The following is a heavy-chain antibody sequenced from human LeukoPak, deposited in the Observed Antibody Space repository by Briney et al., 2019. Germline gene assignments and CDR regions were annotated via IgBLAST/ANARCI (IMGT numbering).Heavy chain of an antibody. D-gene: IGHD4-23*01. Sequence: EPGGSLRLSCAASEFTLSSYSMTWVRQAPGKGLEWVSSISSSSSYIYYADSVKGRFTISRDNAKNSLYLQMNSLRAEDTAVYYCARAPVARFNWFDPWGQGTLVTVSS. V-gene: IGHV3-21*01. CDR2: ISSSSSYI. CDR1: EFTLSSYS. CDR3: ARAPVARFNWFDP. J-gene: IGHJ5*02.